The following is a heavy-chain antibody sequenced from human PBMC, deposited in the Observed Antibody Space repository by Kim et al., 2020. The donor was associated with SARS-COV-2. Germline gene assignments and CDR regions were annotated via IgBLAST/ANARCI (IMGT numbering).Heavy chain of an antibody. CDR2: IYYSGST. J-gene: IGHJ6*02. V-gene: IGHV4-61*01. Sequence: SETLSLTCTVSGGSVSSGSYYWSWIRQPPGKGLEWIGYIYYSGSTNYNPSLKSRVTISVDTSKNQFSLKLSSVTAADTAVYYCARDHAHPTDDDSSGYYYLNGMDVWGQGTTVTVSS. D-gene: IGHD3-22*01. CDR1: GGSVSSGSYY. CDR3: ARDHAHPTDDDSSGYYYLNGMDV.